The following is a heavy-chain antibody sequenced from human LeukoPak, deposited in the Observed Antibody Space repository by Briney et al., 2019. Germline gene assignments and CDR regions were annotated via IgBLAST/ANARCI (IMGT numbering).Heavy chain of an antibody. Sequence: SVKVSCKASGGTFSSYAISWVRQAPGQGLEWMGGIIPIFGTANYAQKFQGRVTITADESTSTAYMELSSLRSEDTAVYYCARVGDYYDSSGYYPVAYFDYWGQGTLVTVSS. CDR3: ARVGDYYDSSGYYPVAYFDY. CDR1: GGTFSSYA. D-gene: IGHD3-22*01. CDR2: IIPIFGTA. V-gene: IGHV1-69*13. J-gene: IGHJ4*02.